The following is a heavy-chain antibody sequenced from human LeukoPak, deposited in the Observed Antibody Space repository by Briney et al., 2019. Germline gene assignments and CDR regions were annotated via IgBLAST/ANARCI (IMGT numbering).Heavy chain of an antibody. CDR2: ISAYNGNT. Sequence: ASVKVSCKASGYTFTSYGIRWVRQAPGQGLEWMGWISAYNGNTNYAQKLQGRVTMTTDTSTSTAYMELRSLRSDDTAVYYCARDRFTMIVVVPLDYWGQGTLVTVSS. V-gene: IGHV1-18*01. CDR1: GYTFTSYG. CDR3: ARDRFTMIVVVPLDY. D-gene: IGHD3-22*01. J-gene: IGHJ4*02.